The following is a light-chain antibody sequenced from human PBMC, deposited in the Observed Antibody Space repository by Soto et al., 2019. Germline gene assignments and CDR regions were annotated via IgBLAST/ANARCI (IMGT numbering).Light chain of an antibody. CDR2: EVS. Sequence: QSVLTQPPSASGSPGQSVTISCTGTSSDVGGYNYVSWYQQHPGKAPKLMIYEVSKRPSGVPDRFSGSKSGNTDSLTVSGLQAEDEADYYCSSYAGSKTLFGGGTKLTVL. V-gene: IGLV2-8*01. CDR1: SSDVGGYNY. CDR3: SSYAGSKTL. J-gene: IGLJ2*01.